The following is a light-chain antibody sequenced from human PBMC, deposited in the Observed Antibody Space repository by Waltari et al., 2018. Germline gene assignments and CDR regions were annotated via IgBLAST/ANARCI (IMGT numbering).Light chain of an antibody. J-gene: IGKJ4*01. CDR3: QQYDSSSKVT. Sequence: EIVLTQSPGTLSLSPGERATLSCRASQSVSSIYLAWYQQKPGQAPRLLIYGASTRATVNPDRFTGSASGTDITLTIRKLEPEDLAVYFCQQYDSSSKVTFGRGTKVEIK. CDR2: GAS. CDR1: QSVSSIY. V-gene: IGKV3-20*01.